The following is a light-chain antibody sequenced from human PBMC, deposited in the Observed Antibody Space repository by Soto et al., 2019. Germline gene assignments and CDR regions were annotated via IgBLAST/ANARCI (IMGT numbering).Light chain of an antibody. J-gene: IGKJ2*01. CDR3: QQRSNWYT. CDR2: DAS. V-gene: IGKV3-11*01. Sequence: EIVLTQSPATLSLSPGERATLSCRASQSVSSYLAWYQQTPGQAPRLLIYDASNRATVIPARFSGSGSGTDFTLTISSLEPEDFAVYYGQQRSNWYTFGQGTKLAIK. CDR1: QSVSSY.